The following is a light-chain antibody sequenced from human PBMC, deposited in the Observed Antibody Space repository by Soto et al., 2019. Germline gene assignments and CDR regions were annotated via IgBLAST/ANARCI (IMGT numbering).Light chain of an antibody. CDR3: QQYNNWPPIT. J-gene: IGKJ5*01. CDR1: QSVSSS. V-gene: IGKV3-15*01. CDR2: GAS. Sequence: MTQSPSSLSVSPGERATLSCRASQSVSSSLAWYQQKPGQAPRLLIYGASTRATGIPARFSGSGSGTEFTLTISSLQSEDFAVYYCQQYNNWPPITFGQGTRLEIK.